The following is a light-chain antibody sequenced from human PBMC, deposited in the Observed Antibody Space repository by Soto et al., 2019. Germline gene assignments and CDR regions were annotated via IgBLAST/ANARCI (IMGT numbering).Light chain of an antibody. CDR1: QSISGY. V-gene: IGKV1-39*01. Sequence: GDRVTITCRASQSISGYLNWYQQKPGKAPKLLIFAASSLQSGVTSRFSGSRSGPDFTLTISSLQPEDFATYYCQQSYSSPPTFGQGTKVDIK. J-gene: IGKJ1*01. CDR2: AAS. CDR3: QQSYSSPPT.